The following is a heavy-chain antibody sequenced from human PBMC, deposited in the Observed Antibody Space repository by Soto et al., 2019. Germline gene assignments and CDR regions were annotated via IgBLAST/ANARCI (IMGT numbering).Heavy chain of an antibody. D-gene: IGHD3-9*01. CDR1: GFTLSDYY. V-gene: IGHV3-11*01. CDR2: VSISGTTI. J-gene: IGHJ4*02. CDR3: ARFRVDGYYNF. Sequence: QVQLVESGGGLVKPGGSLRLSCAASGFTLSDYYMTWFRQAPGKGLEWVSDVSISGTTIHYANSVRGRFTITRDNARNSQWLQMNTLRAENTAVYCCARFRVDGYYNFWGQGTLVTVSS.